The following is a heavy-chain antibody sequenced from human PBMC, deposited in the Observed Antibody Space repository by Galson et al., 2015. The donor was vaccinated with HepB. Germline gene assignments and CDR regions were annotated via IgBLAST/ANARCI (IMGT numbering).Heavy chain of an antibody. V-gene: IGHV3-23*01. Sequence: SLRLSCAASGFTFSSYAMSWVRQAPGKGLEWVSAIGGSGGSTYYADSVKGRFTISRDNSKNTLYLQMNSLRAEDTAVYYCAKAPPNSSSWYPYYYYGMDVWGQGTTVTVSS. CDR1: GFTFSSYA. CDR2: IGGSGGST. D-gene: IGHD6-13*01. J-gene: IGHJ6*02. CDR3: AKAPPNSSSWYPYYYYGMDV.